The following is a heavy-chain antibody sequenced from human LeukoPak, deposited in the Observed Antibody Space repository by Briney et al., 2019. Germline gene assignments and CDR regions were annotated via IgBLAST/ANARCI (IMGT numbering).Heavy chain of an antibody. CDR1: GFTLSTYG. D-gene: IGHD5-18*01. V-gene: IGHV3-33*01. Sequence: QPGRSLRLSCAASGFTLSTYGMHWVRQAPGKGLEWVAVIWYDGSKEYYADSVKGRFTISRDNSKNALYLQMNSLRAEDTAVYYCARDKSYGKEYWGQGTLVTVSS. CDR2: IWYDGSKE. J-gene: IGHJ4*02. CDR3: ARDKSYGKEY.